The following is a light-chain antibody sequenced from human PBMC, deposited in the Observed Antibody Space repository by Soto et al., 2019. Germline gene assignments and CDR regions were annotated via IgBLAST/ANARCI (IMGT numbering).Light chain of an antibody. V-gene: IGKV3-11*01. CDR3: QQRNNWPLT. J-gene: IGKJ4*01. Sequence: EIVLTQSPATLSLSPGERATLSCRASQSVSSYLAWYQQKPGQAPRLLIYDASNTATGIPARFSGSGSGTYFTLTISSLEPEDVAVYYCQQRNNWPLTFGGGTKVEIK. CDR1: QSVSSY. CDR2: DAS.